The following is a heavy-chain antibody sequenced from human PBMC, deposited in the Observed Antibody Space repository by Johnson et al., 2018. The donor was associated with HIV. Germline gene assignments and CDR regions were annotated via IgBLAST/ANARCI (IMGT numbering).Heavy chain of an antibody. Sequence: QVQLVESGGGVVQPGRSLRLSCAASGFTFSSYGMHWVRQAPGKGLEWVAVISYDGSHKFYAASVKGRLTISRDNSKNTLYLQMNSLRAEDTAVYYCAKGREWELLGGAFDIWGQGTMVTVSS. D-gene: IGHD1-26*01. CDR2: ISYDGSHK. CDR1: GFTFSSYG. J-gene: IGHJ3*02. V-gene: IGHV3-30*18. CDR3: AKGREWELLGGAFDI.